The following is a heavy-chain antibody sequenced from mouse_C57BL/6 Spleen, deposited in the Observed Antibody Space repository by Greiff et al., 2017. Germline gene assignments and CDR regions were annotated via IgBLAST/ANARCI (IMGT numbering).Heavy chain of an antibody. CDR3: ESEGQLSRPYALDY. D-gene: IGHD3-2*02. CDR2: IYPGSGNT. J-gene: IGHJ4*01. Sequence: VQLQQSGAELVRPGASVKLSCKASGYTFTDYYMNWVKQRPGQGLEWIARIYPGSGNTNYNEKFKGKATMTAEKSSSTAYMQLSSLTSEDSAVYSCESEGQLSRPYALDYWGQGTSVTVSS. CDR1: GYTFTDYY. V-gene: IGHV1-76*01.